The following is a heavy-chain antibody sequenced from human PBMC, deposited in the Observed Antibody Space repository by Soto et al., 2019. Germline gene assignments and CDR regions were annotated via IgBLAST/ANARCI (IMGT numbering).Heavy chain of an antibody. J-gene: IGHJ5*02. D-gene: IGHD3-22*01. CDR2: IYYSGST. V-gene: IGHV4-39*01. Sequence: SATLSITCAVSGGSISSSSYYWGWIRQPPGKGLEWIGSIYYSGSTYYNPSLKSRVTISVDTSKNQFSLKLSSVTAADTAVYYCASRDYYDTDNWFDPWGQGTLVTVSS. CDR3: ASRDYYDTDNWFDP. CDR1: GGSISSSSYY.